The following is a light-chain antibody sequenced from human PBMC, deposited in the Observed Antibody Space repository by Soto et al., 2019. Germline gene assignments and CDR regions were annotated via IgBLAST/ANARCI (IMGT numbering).Light chain of an antibody. Sequence: DIQMTQSPSSLSASVGDRVTITCQASQDISNYLNWYQQKPGKAPKLLIYDASNLEKGVPSRFSGSGSGTDFTFTISSLQPEDIATYYCQQYDNLPRTFGQGTKVDSK. J-gene: IGKJ1*01. CDR1: QDISNY. CDR2: DAS. V-gene: IGKV1-33*01. CDR3: QQYDNLPRT.